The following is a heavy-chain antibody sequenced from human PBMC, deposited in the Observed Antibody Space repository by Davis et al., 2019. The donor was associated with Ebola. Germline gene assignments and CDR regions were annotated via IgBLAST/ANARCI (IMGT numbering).Heavy chain of an antibody. CDR3: ARDGIIPSRRYDFWSGYRFDY. Sequence: ASVKVSCKASGYTFTSYGISWVRQAPGQGLEWMGIINPSGGSTSYAQKFQGRVTMTRDTSTSTVYMELRSLRSDDTAVYYCARDGIIPSRRYDFWSGYRFDYWGQGTLVTVSS. CDR2: INPSGGST. V-gene: IGHV1-46*01. J-gene: IGHJ4*02. CDR1: GYTFTSYG. D-gene: IGHD3-3*01.